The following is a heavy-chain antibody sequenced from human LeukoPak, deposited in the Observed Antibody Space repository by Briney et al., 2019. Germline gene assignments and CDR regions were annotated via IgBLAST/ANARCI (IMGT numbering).Heavy chain of an antibody. Sequence: SETLSLTCAVYGVSLSGYQLTWIRQPAGKGLEWIGGVNLFGRANYNPSLNCRFTISVDTSKNHFSLNLSSVTAADTAFYYCARGPNYQSLYWSHYYMDVWGKRTTVTVSS. J-gene: IGHJ6*03. V-gene: IGHV4-34*01. CDR1: GVSLSGYQ. CDR2: VNLFGRA. CDR3: ARGPNYQSLYWSHYYMDV. D-gene: IGHD2-8*02.